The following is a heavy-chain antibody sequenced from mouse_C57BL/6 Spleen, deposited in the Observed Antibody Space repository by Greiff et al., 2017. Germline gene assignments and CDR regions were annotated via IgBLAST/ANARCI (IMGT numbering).Heavy chain of an antibody. D-gene: IGHD2-1*01. Sequence: EVQLQQSGPELVKPGASVKISCKASGYSFTDYNMNWVKQSNGQSLEWIGVINPNYGTTSYNQKFKGKATLTVDQSSSTAYMQLNSLTSEDSAVYYCASLYGNYVYYAMDYWGQGTSVTVSS. CDR2: INPNYGTT. J-gene: IGHJ4*01. CDR3: ASLYGNYVYYAMDY. V-gene: IGHV1-39*01. CDR1: GYSFTDYN.